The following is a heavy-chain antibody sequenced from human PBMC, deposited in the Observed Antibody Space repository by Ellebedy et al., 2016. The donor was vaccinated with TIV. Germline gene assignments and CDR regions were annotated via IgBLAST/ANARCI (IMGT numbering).Heavy chain of an antibody. J-gene: IGHJ6*02. CDR2: IYPGDSDT. CDR3: ARRNCDGDCYYYYYYGMDV. Sequence: GESLKISCKASGYSFTSYWIGWVRQTPGKGLEWVVIIYPGDSDTRYSPSLQGHITISADNSISTAYLQWSSLKATDTVMYYCARRNCDGDCYYYYYYGMDVWGQGTTVTVSS. V-gene: IGHV5-51*01. CDR1: GYSFTSYW. D-gene: IGHD2-21*02.